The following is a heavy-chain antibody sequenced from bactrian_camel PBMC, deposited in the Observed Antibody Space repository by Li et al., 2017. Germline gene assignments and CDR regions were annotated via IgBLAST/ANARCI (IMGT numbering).Heavy chain of an antibody. CDR2: IHSEGYST. CDR1: GFTYSNYA. J-gene: IGHJ4*01. CDR3: TASRIRWNCGGLRDSSYYL. D-gene: IGHD7*01. V-gene: IGHV3S40*01. Sequence: VQLVESGGGLVQPGVSLRLSCTASGFTYSNYAMSWVRQAPGKGLEWVSAIHSEGYSTHYADSVKGRFTISRDNLKNSLYLQMDSLKLEDTAMYYCTASRIRWNCGGLRDSSYYLWGQGTQVTVS.